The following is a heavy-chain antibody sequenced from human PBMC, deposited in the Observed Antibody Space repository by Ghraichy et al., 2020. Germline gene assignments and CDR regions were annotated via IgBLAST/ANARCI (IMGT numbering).Heavy chain of an antibody. CDR2: IYYSGST. D-gene: IGHD3-22*01. CDR1: GGSISSYY. Sequence: TLSLTCTVSGGSISSYYWSWIRQPPGKGLEWIGYIYYSGSTNYNPSLQSRVTISVDTSKNQFSLKLSSVTAADTAVYYCARVGQTSYDSSGYWYYYYYGMDVWGQGTTVTVSS. CDR3: ARVGQTSYDSSGYWYYYYYGMDV. V-gene: IGHV4-59*01. J-gene: IGHJ6*02.